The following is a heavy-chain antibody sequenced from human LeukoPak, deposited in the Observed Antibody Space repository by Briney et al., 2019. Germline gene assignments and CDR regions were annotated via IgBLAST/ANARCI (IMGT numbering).Heavy chain of an antibody. CDR2: ISSSSSYI. V-gene: IGHV3-21*04. CDR1: GFTFSSYS. J-gene: IGHJ6*03. CDR3: ARGTIVVVPAAMVYYYYMDV. Sequence: GGSLRLSCAASGFTFSSYSMNWVRQAPGKGLEWVSSISSSSSYIYYADSVKGRFTISRDNSKNTLYLQMNSLKTEDTAVYYCARGTIVVVPAAMVYYYYMDVWGKGTTVTVSS. D-gene: IGHD2-2*01.